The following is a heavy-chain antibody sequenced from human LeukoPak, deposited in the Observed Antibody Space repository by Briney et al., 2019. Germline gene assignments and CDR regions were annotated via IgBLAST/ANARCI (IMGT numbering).Heavy chain of an antibody. CDR2: FIPVLGTA. D-gene: IGHD3-3*01. J-gene: IGHJ6*04. CDR1: GYAFMNYD. Sequence: SVKVSFKTSGYAFMNYDINWVRQAPGQGLEWMGVFIPVLGTANSTQNFQDRVTITADISTNTVYMELSSLRSEDTAVYFCAGIPVFGVVLHQEPVWGKGTTVTVSS. CDR3: AGIPVFGVVLHQEPV. V-gene: IGHV1-69*10.